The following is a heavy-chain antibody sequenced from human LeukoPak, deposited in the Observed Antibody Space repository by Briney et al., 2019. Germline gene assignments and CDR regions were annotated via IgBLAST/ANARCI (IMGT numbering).Heavy chain of an antibody. Sequence: SETLSLTCAVYGGSFSGYYWSWIRQPPGKGLEWIGEINHSGSTNYNPSLKSRVTISVDTSKNQFSLKLSSVTATDTAVYYCARMVVRGRGNWFDPWGQGTLVTVSS. J-gene: IGHJ5*02. CDR1: GGSFSGYY. V-gene: IGHV4-34*01. CDR2: INHSGST. CDR3: ARMVVRGRGNWFDP. D-gene: IGHD2-15*01.